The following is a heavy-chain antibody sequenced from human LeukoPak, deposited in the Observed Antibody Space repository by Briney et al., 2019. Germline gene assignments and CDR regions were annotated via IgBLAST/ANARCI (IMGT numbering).Heavy chain of an antibody. D-gene: IGHD6-19*01. CDR1: GYTFTGHY. CDR3: ARGQPVAGKDY. CDR2: INPNSGAT. V-gene: IGHV1-2*02. Sequence: ASVKVSCKASGYTFTGHYMHWVRQAPGQGLEWVGWINPNSGATDHAQKFQGRVTMTRDTSISTAYMEMSSLKFDDTAVYYCARGQPVAGKDYWGQGTLVNVSS. J-gene: IGHJ4*02.